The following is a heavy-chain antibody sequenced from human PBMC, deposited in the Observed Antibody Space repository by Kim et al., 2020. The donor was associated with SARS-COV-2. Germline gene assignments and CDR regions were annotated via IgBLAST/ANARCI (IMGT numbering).Heavy chain of an antibody. J-gene: IGHJ4*02. D-gene: IGHD3-9*01. CDR3: ARADDTLTGYVDY. Sequence: ASVKVSCKASGYTFTSYGFTWVRQAPGQGLEWMGWINSKNGDTKYAENLQGRVIMTTDISTNTVDLDLGSLTSDDTAVYYCARADDTLTGYVDYWGQGTLVTVSS. CDR1: GYTFTSYG. V-gene: IGHV1-18*01. CDR2: INSKNGDT.